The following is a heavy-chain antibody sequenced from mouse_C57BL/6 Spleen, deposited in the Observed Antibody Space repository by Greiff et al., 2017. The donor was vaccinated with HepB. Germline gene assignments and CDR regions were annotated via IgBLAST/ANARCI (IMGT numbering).Heavy chain of an antibody. V-gene: IGHV1-53*01. Sequence: VQLQQPGTELVKPGASVKLSCKASGYTFTSYWMHWVKQRPGQGLEWIGNINPSNGGTNYNEKFKSKATLTVDKSSSTAYMQLSSLTSEDSAVYYCARPSGSSYQYYYAMDYWGQGTSVTVSS. CDR2: INPSNGGT. CDR1: GYTFTSYW. CDR3: ARPSGSSYQYYYAMDY. D-gene: IGHD1-1*01. J-gene: IGHJ4*01.